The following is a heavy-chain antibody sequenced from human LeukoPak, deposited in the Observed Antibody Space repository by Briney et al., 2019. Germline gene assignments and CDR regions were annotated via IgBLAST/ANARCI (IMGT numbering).Heavy chain of an antibody. J-gene: IGHJ4*02. D-gene: IGHD4-23*01. CDR1: GGSISSSSYY. CDR3: ATQGSGNSLSPVNY. CDR2: IYYSGST. V-gene: IGHV4-39*01. Sequence: SETLSLTCTVSGGSISSSSYYWGCIRQPPGKGLEWIGTIYYSGSTYYNPSLKSRVTISVDTSQNQFSLKLRSVTAADTAVYYCATQGSGNSLSPVNYWGQGTLVTVSS.